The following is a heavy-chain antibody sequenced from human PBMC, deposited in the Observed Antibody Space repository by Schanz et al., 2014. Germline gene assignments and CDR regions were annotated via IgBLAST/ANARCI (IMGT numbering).Heavy chain of an antibody. CDR2: MWYDGNNK. V-gene: IGHV3-33*06. CDR1: GFTFSSYG. Sequence: QAQLVESGGDVVQPGRSLRLSCAASGFTFSSYGMHWVRQAPGKGLEWVAGMWYDGNNKYYAESVKGRFTISRDNSKNILYLQVNSLRAEDTALYYGAKDPQKDYGGKPQAFDIWGQGTMVTVSS. J-gene: IGHJ3*02. D-gene: IGHD4-17*01. CDR3: AKDPQKDYGGKPQAFDI.